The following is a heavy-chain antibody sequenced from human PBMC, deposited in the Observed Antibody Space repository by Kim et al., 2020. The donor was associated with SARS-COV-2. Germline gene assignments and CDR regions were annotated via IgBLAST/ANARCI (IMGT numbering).Heavy chain of an antibody. Sequence: GGSLRLSCVASGFRFSSHAMTWVRQAPGKGLERVSIISGGGATIYYADSVKGRFTVSRENSKNTLYLKMNSLRAVDRTLSFCAKDQSGNYYYYSGMDVWGPGTTVTVS. CDR1: GFRFSSHA. J-gene: IGHJ6*02. CDR2: ISGGGATI. V-gene: IGHV3-23*01. D-gene: IGHD1-26*01. CDR3: AKDQSGNYYYYSGMDV.